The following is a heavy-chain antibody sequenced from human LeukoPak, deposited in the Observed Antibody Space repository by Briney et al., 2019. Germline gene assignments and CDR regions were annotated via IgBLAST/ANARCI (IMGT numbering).Heavy chain of an antibody. J-gene: IGHJ4*02. CDR1: GFTFSNHG. CDR3: AKEDSSGWYGY. CDR2: IWYDGSNK. Sequence: GGSLRLSCAASGFTFSNHGMHWVRQAPGKGLEWVALIWYDGSNKYYADSVKGRFTISRDNSKNTLYLQMNSLRAEDTAVYYCAKEDSSGWYGYWGQGTLVTVSS. D-gene: IGHD6-19*01. V-gene: IGHV3-30*02.